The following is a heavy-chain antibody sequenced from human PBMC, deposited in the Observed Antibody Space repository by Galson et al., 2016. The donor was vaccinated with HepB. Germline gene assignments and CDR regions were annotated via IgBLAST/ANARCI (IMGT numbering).Heavy chain of an antibody. CDR3: ARSGPDSLDH. V-gene: IGHV1-2*02. J-gene: IGHJ4*02. CDR1: GYTFTGYF. CDR2: INPNNGVT. D-gene: IGHD1-14*01. Sequence: SCKASGYTFTGYFIHWVRQAPGQGLEWMGWINPNNGVTNYAQKFQGRVTMTRDTSITTAYIDLSRLRSGDTAVYYCARSGPDSLDHWGQGTLVTVSS.